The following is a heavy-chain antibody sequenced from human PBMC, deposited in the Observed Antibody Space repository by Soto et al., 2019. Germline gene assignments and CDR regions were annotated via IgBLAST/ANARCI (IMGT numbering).Heavy chain of an antibody. Sequence: GASVKVSCKASGYTFTSYGISWVRQAPGQGLEWMGWISAYNGNTNYAQKLQGRVTMTTDTSTSTAYLQWSSLKASDTAMYYCARTSPVGQLFYYYGMDVWGQGTTVTVSS. CDR2: ISAYNGNT. CDR1: GYTFTSYG. J-gene: IGHJ6*02. CDR3: ARTSPVGQLFYYYGMDV. V-gene: IGHV1-18*01. D-gene: IGHD5-18*01.